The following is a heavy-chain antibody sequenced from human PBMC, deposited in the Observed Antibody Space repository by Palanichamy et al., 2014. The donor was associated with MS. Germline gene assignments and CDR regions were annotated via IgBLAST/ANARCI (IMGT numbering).Heavy chain of an antibody. V-gene: IGHV4-59*08. D-gene: IGHD4-11*01. CDR1: GGSINSYY. Sequence: QVQLQESGPGLVKPSETLSLTCTVSGGSINSYYWSWIRQPPGKGLEWIGYIYSSGITNYNSPLKSRVAISVDTSKNQFSLKLSSVTAADTAVYFCARSRYRLDSWGHGTLVTVSS. CDR3: ARSRYRLDS. CDR2: IYSSGIT. J-gene: IGHJ5*01.